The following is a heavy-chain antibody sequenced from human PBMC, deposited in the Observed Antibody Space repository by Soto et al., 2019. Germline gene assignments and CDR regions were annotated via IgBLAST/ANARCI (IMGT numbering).Heavy chain of an antibody. J-gene: IGHJ6*03. D-gene: IGHD2-2*01. V-gene: IGHV3-48*01. CDR1: GFTVSSYS. CDR2: ISSSSSTI. Sequence: PGGSLRLSCAASGFTVSSYSMNWVRQAPGKGLEWVSYISSSSSTIYYADSVKGRFTISRDNAKNSLYLQMNSLRAEDTAVYYCARSEDIVVVPAAKDYYYMDVWGKGTTVTVSS. CDR3: ARSEDIVVVPAAKDYYYMDV.